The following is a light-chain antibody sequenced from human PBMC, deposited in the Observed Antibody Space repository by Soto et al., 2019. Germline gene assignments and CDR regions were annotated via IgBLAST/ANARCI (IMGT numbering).Light chain of an antibody. Sequence: EIVLTQSPGTLSLSPGERATLSCRASQSVSSYYLAWYQQKPGQAPRLLIYAASGRATGIPDRFSASGSGTDFTLTISSLQSEDFAVYYCQQYNKWPRTFGQGTKVDI. CDR1: QSVSSYY. J-gene: IGKJ1*01. CDR2: AAS. CDR3: QQYNKWPRT. V-gene: IGKV3-20*01.